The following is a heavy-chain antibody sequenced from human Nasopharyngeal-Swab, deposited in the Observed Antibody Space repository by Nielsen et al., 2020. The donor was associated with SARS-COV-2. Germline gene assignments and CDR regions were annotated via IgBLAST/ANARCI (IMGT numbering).Heavy chain of an antibody. CDR2: IYWDDDK. CDR1: GFSLSTSGVG. J-gene: IGHJ1*01. Sequence: SGPTLVKPTQTLTLTCTFSGFSLSTSGVGMGWIRQPPGKALEWLALIYWDDDKRYSPSLKSRLTITKDTSKNQVVLTMTNMDPVDTATYYCAHRQPIAVAGEYFQHWGQGTLVTVSS. D-gene: IGHD6-19*01. V-gene: IGHV2-5*02. CDR3: AHRQPIAVAGEYFQH.